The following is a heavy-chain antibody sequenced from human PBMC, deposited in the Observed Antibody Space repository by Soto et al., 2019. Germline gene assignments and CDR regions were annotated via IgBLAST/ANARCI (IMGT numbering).Heavy chain of an antibody. CDR2: IIPIFGTA. V-gene: IGHV1-69*13. D-gene: IGHD2-21*02. CDR1: GGTFSSYA. Sequence: GASVKVSCKASGGTFSSYAISWVRQAPGQGLEWMGGIIPIFGTANYAQKFQGRVTITADESTSTAYMELSSLRSEDTAVYYCARNLAPRTDYYFEYWGQGTLVTVSS. J-gene: IGHJ4*02. CDR3: ARNLAPRTDYYFEY.